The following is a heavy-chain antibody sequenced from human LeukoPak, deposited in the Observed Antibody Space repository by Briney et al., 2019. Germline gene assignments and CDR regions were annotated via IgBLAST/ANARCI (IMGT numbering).Heavy chain of an antibody. CDR2: IYHSGST. V-gene: IGHV4-30-2*01. D-gene: IGHD2-2*01. J-gene: IGHJ6*02. CDR3: ARAGAVVAPDYYGMDV. CDR1: GGSFSGYY. Sequence: SETLSLTCAVYGGSFSGYYWSWIRQPPGKGLEWIGYIYHSGSTYYNPSLKSRVTISVDRSKNQFSLKLSSVTAADTAVYYCARAGAVVAPDYYGMDVWGQGTTVTVSS.